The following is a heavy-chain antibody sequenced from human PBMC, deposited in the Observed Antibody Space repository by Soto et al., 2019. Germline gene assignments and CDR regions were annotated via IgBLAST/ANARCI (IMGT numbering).Heavy chain of an antibody. CDR1: GASISSYY. J-gene: IGHJ4*02. D-gene: IGHD5-12*01. CDR2: VYHTGAT. Sequence: ATLSLTCTVSGASISSYYWSWIRQSPERGLEWIAYVYHTGATNYNPSLKSRVTISLDTSKGQFSLNLTSLTTADTAVYFCARGGNRYSNVASGVGGFDFWGQGSLVTVSS. CDR3: ARGGNRYSNVASGVGGFDF. V-gene: IGHV4-59*01.